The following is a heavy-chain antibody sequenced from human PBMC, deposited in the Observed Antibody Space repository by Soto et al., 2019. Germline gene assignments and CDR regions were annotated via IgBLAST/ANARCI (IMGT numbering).Heavy chain of an antibody. CDR2: IYYSEST. CDR1: GGSISSSSYY. J-gene: IGHJ3*02. D-gene: IGHD6-13*01. CDR3: ASPLIAAAGTDAFDI. V-gene: IGHV4-39*01. Sequence: SETLSLTCTVSGGSISSSSYYWGWIRQPPGKGLERIGSIYYSESTYYNPSLKNRATISVDTPKNKFSLKLSSVTAADMAVYYCASPLIAAAGTDAFDIWGQGTMVTVSS.